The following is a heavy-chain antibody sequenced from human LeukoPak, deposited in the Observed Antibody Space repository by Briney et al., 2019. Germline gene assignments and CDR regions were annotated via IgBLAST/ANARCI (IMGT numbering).Heavy chain of an antibody. V-gene: IGHV4-59*12. CDR1: GGSISSYY. CDR3: ARGGPLTRITMVRGVIPSALPFDY. CDR2: ISYSGST. Sequence: SETLSLTCTVSGGSISSYYWSWIRQPPGKGLEWIGYISYSGSTNYNPSLKSRVTISVDTSKNQFSLKLSSVTAADTAVYYCARGGPLTRITMVRGVIPSALPFDYWGQGTLVTVSS. J-gene: IGHJ4*02. D-gene: IGHD3-10*01.